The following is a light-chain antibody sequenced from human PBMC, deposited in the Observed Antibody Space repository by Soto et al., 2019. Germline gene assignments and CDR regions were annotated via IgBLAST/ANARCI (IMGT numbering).Light chain of an antibody. Sequence: QSVLTQPPSTSGTPGQRVTISCSGSSSNVGGNTVNWYQQLPGTAPKLLIYRNNQRPSGVPDRFSGSKSGTSGSLAISGLQSEDEADYYCATWDDSLNGPVFGGGTKVTVL. V-gene: IGLV1-44*01. CDR2: RNN. CDR1: SSNVGGNT. CDR3: ATWDDSLNGPV. J-gene: IGLJ3*02.